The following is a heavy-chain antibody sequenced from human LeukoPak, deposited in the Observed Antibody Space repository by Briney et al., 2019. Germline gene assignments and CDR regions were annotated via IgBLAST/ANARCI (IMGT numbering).Heavy chain of an antibody. CDR3: ARENEEMATTIDY. CDR1: GGSISSSSYY. V-gene: IGHV4-39*07. J-gene: IGHJ4*02. D-gene: IGHD5-24*01. Sequence: SETLSLTCTVSGGSISSSSYYWGWIRQPPGKGLEWIGSIYYSGSTYYNPSLKSRVTISVDTSKNQFSLKLSSVTAADTAVYYCARENEEMATTIDYWGQGTLVTVSS. CDR2: IYYSGST.